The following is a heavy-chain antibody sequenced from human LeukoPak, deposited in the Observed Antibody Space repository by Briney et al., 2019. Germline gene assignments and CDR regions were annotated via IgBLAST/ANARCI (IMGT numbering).Heavy chain of an antibody. J-gene: IGHJ6*03. D-gene: IGHD3-9*01. CDR3: ARMDGITIDYYYMDV. Sequence: ASVKVSCKASGYTFTSYGTSWVRQAPGQGLEWMGWISAYNGNTNYAQKLQGRVTMTTDTSTSTAYMELRSLRSDDTAVYYCARMDGITIDYYYMDVWGKGTTVTVSS. CDR2: ISAYNGNT. CDR1: GYTFTSYG. V-gene: IGHV1-18*01.